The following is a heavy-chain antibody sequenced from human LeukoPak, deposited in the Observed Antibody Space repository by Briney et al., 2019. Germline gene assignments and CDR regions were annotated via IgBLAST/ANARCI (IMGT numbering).Heavy chain of an antibody. CDR3: ARDQQQLEYYFDY. Sequence: ASVTVSCKASGYTFTSYYMHWVRQAPGQGLEWMGIINPSGGSTSYAQKFQGRVTMTRDTSTSIVYMELSSLRSEDTAVYYCARDQQQLEYYFDYWGQGTLVTVSS. J-gene: IGHJ4*02. CDR2: INPSGGST. D-gene: IGHD6-13*01. CDR1: GYTFTSYY. V-gene: IGHV1-46*01.